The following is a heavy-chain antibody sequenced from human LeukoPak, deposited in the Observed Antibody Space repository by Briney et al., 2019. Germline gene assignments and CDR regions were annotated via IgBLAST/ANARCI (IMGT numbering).Heavy chain of an antibody. CDR2: INHSGST. CDR1: GGSFSGYY. Sequence: PSETLSLTCAVYGGSFSGYYWSWIRQPPGKGLEWIGEINHSGSTNYNPSLKSRVTISVDTSKNQFSLKLSSVTAADTAVYYCARSRWSSGYDPGAFDYWGQGTLVTVSS. V-gene: IGHV4-34*01. D-gene: IGHD3-3*01. J-gene: IGHJ4*02. CDR3: ARSRWSSGYDPGAFDY.